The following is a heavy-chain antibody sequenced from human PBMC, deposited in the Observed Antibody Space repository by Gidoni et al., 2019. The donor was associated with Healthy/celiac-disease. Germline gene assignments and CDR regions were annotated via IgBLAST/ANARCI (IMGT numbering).Heavy chain of an antibody. D-gene: IGHD3-9*01. J-gene: IGHJ3*02. CDR1: GGSISSGSSS. CDR3: ARGPSYYDILTGYYMGAFDI. Sequence: QVQLPESGPGLVKPSQTLSLTCPVSGGSISSGSSSRSWIRQPAGKGLEWIGRIYTSGSTNYNPSLKSRVTISVDTSKNQFSLKLSSVTAADTAVYYCARGPSYYDILTGYYMGAFDIWGQGTMVTVSS. CDR2: IYTSGST. V-gene: IGHV4-61*02.